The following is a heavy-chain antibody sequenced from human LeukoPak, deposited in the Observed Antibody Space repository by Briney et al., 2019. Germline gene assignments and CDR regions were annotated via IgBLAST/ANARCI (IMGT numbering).Heavy chain of an antibody. Sequence: SETLSLTCTVSGGSISSGSYYWSWIRQPAGKGLEWIGRIYTSGSTNYNPSLKSRVTISVDTSKNQFSLKLSSVTAADTAVYYCARDWYYYDSSGYYPGGFDPWGQGTLVTVSS. CDR2: IYTSGST. V-gene: IGHV4-61*02. D-gene: IGHD3-22*01. J-gene: IGHJ5*02. CDR1: GGSISSGSYY. CDR3: ARDWYYYDSSGYYPGGFDP.